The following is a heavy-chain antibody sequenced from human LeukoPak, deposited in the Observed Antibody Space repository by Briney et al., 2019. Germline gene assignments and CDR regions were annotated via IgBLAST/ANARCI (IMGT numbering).Heavy chain of an antibody. V-gene: IGHV1-2*02. CDR3: AKSDSRSWHDFDY. J-gene: IGHJ4*02. D-gene: IGHD6-13*01. CDR2: INPNSGGT. Sequence: ASVKVSCKASGYTFTGYYMHWVRQAPGQGLEWMGWINPNSGGTNYAQKFQGRVTMTRDTSISTAYMELSRLRSDDTAVYYCAKSDSRSWHDFDYWGQGTLVTVSS. CDR1: GYTFTGYY.